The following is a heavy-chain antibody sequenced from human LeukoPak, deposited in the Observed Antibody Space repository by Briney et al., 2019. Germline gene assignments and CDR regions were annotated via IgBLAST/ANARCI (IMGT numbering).Heavy chain of an antibody. D-gene: IGHD3-10*01. Sequence: PSQTLSLTCTVSGGSISSGDYYWSWIRQPPGKGLEWIGYIYYSGSTYYNPSLKSRVTISVDTSKNQFSLRLSSVTAADTAVYYCAREVVRGVVDYWGQGTLVTVSS. CDR1: GGSISSGDYY. J-gene: IGHJ4*02. CDR3: AREVVRGVVDY. CDR2: IYYSGST. V-gene: IGHV4-30-4*08.